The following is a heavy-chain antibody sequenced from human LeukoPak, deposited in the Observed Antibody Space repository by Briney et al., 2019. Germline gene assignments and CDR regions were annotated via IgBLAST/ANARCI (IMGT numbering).Heavy chain of an antibody. D-gene: IGHD3-10*01. CDR3: ARDSGHYGSGSYED. Sequence: PGGSLRLSCAASGFTFSSYSMNWVRQAPGKGLEWVSFITSSSSYIYYADSVKGRFTISRDNAKNSLYLQMNSLRAEDTAVYYCARDSGHYGSGSYEDWGQGTLVTVSS. CDR2: ITSSSSYI. J-gene: IGHJ4*02. CDR1: GFTFSSYS. V-gene: IGHV3-21*01.